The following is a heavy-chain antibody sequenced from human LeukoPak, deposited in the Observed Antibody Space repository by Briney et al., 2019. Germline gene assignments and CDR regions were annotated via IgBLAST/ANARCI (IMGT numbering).Heavy chain of an antibody. CDR3: AREFPAVGHAFDI. J-gene: IGHJ3*02. D-gene: IGHD1-26*01. Sequence: ASVKVSCKASGYTFTSYYMHWVRQAPGQGLEWMGITNPSGGSTSYAQKFQGRVTMTRDTSTSTVYMELSSLRSEDTAVYYCAREFPAVGHAFDIWGQGTMVTVSS. CDR1: GYTFTSYY. CDR2: TNPSGGST. V-gene: IGHV1-46*01.